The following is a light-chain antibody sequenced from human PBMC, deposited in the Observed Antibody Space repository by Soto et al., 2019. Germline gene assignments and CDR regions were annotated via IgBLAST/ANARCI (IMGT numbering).Light chain of an antibody. CDR3: QQYGTSLYT. Sequence: EIVLTQSPGTLSLSPGERATLSCRASQSVNSNYLAWYQHKPGQAPRLLIYGASSRATVIPDRFSGSGSGTDFTLTISRLEPEDFALYYCQQYGTSLYTFGQGTKLEIK. J-gene: IGKJ2*01. CDR1: QSVNSNY. V-gene: IGKV3-20*01. CDR2: GAS.